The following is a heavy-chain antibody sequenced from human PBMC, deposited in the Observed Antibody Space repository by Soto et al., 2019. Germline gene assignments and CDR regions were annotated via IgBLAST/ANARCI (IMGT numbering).Heavy chain of an antibody. Sequence: GESLKISCKTSGYTFTTIWIAWVRQMPGKGLEWMGSIYAGGSDTRYSPSFQGQVTISADKSISIAYLQWNNLKTSDTATYYCARVSYYYGMDVWGQGTTVTVSS. J-gene: IGHJ6*02. CDR2: IYAGGSDT. CDR1: GYTFTTIW. V-gene: IGHV5-51*01. CDR3: ARVSYYYGMDV.